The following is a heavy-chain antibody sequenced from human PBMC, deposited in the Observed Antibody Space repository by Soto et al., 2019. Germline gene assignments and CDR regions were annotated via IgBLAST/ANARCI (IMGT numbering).Heavy chain of an antibody. CDR3: TTGRVAGDWYFDL. V-gene: IGHV3-15*01. D-gene: IGHD6-19*01. CDR1: GFTFSNAW. Sequence: EVQLVESGGGLVKPGGSLRLSCAASGFTFSNAWMSWVRQAPGKGLEWVGRIKSKTDGGTTDYAAPVKGRFTISRDDSKNTLYLQMNSLKTEXXXXYYCTTGRVAGDWYFDLWGRGTLVTVS. J-gene: IGHJ2*01. CDR2: IKSKTDGGTT.